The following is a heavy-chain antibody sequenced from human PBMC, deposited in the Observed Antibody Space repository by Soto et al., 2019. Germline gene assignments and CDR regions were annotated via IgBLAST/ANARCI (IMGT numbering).Heavy chain of an antibody. CDR3: VSQRTTVLTQAYFYY. J-gene: IGHJ4*02. V-gene: IGHV4-39*01. CDR2: VYYRGRS. D-gene: IGHD4-17*01. CDR1: GGSVTNSSYY. Sequence: SETLSLTCTFSGGSVTNSSYYWGWIRQSPGKGLEWIGSVYYRGRSYSKSSVKSRVTISVDTSKNQFSLNFNSVTASDTALYYCVSQRTTVLTQAYFYYWGPGALVTVSS.